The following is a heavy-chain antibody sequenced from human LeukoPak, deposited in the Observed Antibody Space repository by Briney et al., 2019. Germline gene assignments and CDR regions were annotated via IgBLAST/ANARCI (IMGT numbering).Heavy chain of an antibody. CDR1: GFTFTSYA. CDR2: ISGIGGST. CDR3: ARPYCSGGCCYSVWDYHFDY. V-gene: IGHV3-23*01. D-gene: IGHD2-15*01. Sequence: GGSLRLSCAASGFTFTSYAMSWVRQAPGKGLEWVSAISGIGGSTFYADSVKGRVTISRDNSKNTVYLQMTSLRVEDTAVYYCARPYCSGGCCYSVWDYHFDYWGQGTLVTVSS. J-gene: IGHJ4*02.